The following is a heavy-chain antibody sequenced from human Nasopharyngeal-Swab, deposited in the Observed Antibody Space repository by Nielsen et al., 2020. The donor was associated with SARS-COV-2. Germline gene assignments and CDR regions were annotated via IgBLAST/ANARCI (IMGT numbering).Heavy chain of an antibody. D-gene: IGHD3-10*01. CDR1: GYSFTSYW. J-gene: IGHJ6*02. Sequence: GESLKISCQGSGYSFTSYWISWVRQMPGKGLEWMGRIDPSDSYTNYSPSFQGHVTISADKSISTAYLQWSSLKASDTAMYYCAASRDPGSYYYGSGDQSMDVWGQGTTVTVSS. CDR3: AASRDPGSYYYGSGDQSMDV. CDR2: IDPSDSYT. V-gene: IGHV5-10-1*01.